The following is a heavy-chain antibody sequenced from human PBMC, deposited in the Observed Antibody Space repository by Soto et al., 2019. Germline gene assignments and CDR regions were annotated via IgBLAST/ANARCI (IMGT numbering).Heavy chain of an antibody. CDR1: GGTFSSYA. V-gene: IGHV1-69*01. D-gene: IGHD2-2*02. CDR3: ARDLGYCSSTSCYIESYYYYGMDV. Sequence: QVQLVQSGAEVKKPGSSVKVSCKASGGTFSSYAISWVRQAPGQGLEWMGGIIPIFGTANYAQKFQGRVTITADESTSTAYMELSSLRSEDTAVYYCARDLGYCSSTSCYIESYYYYGMDVWGQGTTVTVSS. J-gene: IGHJ6*02. CDR2: IIPIFGTA.